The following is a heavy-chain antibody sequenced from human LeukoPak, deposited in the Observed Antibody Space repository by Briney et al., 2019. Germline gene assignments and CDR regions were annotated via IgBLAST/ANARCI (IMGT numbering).Heavy chain of an antibody. V-gene: IGHV3-21*04. Sequence: GGSLRLSCAASGFTFSSYSMNWVRQAPGKGLEWVSSISSSSSYIYYADSVKGRFTISRDNAKNSLYLQMNSLRAEDTAVYYCAKSPLVVVPAAINYFDYWGQGTLVTVSS. CDR3: AKSPLVVVPAAINYFDY. CDR2: ISSSSSYI. CDR1: GFTFSSYS. D-gene: IGHD2-2*01. J-gene: IGHJ4*02.